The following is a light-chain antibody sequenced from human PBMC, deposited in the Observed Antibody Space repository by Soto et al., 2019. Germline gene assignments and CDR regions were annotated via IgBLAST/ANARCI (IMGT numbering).Light chain of an antibody. CDR2: GNN. CDR3: SSYSISAALVL. J-gene: IGLJ2*01. Sequence: QSVLTQPPSVSGAPGQRVTISCTGSSSNIGAGYDVHWYQHLPGTAPKLLIYGNNNRPSGVPDRFSGSKSGTSASLAITGLQAEDEADYYCSSYSISAALVLFGGGTKLTVL. V-gene: IGLV1-40*01. CDR1: SSNIGAGYD.